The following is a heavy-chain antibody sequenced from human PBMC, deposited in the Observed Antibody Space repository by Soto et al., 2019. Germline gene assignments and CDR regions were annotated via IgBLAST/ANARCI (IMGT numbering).Heavy chain of an antibody. Sequence: SETLSLTCTVSGGSISSYYWSWIRQPPGKGLEWIGYIYYSGSTNYNPSLKSRVTISVDTSKNQFSLKLSSVTAADTAVYYCARQIDYGDYDNWFDPWGQGTLVTVSS. J-gene: IGHJ5*02. CDR2: IYYSGST. CDR1: GGSISSYY. V-gene: IGHV4-59*08. D-gene: IGHD4-17*01. CDR3: ARQIDYGDYDNWFDP.